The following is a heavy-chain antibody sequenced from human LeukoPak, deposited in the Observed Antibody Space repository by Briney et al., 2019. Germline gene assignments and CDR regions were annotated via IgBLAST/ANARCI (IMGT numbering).Heavy chain of an antibody. Sequence: ASVKVSCKASGYTFTSYAMHWVRQAPGQRLEWMGWINAGNGNTKYSQKFQGRVTITRDTSASTAYMELSSLRSEDTAVYYCARDLLASVYYYYYGMDVWGQGTTVTVSS. V-gene: IGHV1-3*01. J-gene: IGHJ6*02. CDR2: INAGNGNT. CDR3: ARDLLASVYYYYYGMDV. D-gene: IGHD5/OR15-5a*01. CDR1: GYTFTSYA.